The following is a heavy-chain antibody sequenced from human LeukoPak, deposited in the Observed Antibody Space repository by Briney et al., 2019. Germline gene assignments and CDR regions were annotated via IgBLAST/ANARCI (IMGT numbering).Heavy chain of an antibody. Sequence: NPSETLSLTCAVYGGSFSGYYWSWIRQPPGKGLEWIGEINHSGSTNYNPSLKSRVTISVDTSKNQFSLKLSSVTAADTAVYYCARDGSGWELLRVGAFDIWGQGTMVTVSS. CDR2: INHSGST. CDR1: GGSFSGYY. V-gene: IGHV4-34*01. J-gene: IGHJ3*02. D-gene: IGHD1-26*01. CDR3: ARDGSGWELLRVGAFDI.